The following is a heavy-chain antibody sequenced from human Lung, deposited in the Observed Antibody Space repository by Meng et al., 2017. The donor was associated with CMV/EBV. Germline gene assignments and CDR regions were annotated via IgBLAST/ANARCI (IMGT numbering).Heavy chain of an antibody. V-gene: IGHV1-69*02. D-gene: IGHD2-2*02. CDR3: ASRYCSSTSCYSGFDY. Sequence: XXSCXASGGTFSSYTISWVRQAPGQGLEWMGRIIPILGIANYAQKFQGRVTITADKSTSTAYMELSSLRSEDTAVYYCASRYCSSTSCYSGFDYWGQGXLVTVSS. CDR2: IIPILGIA. CDR1: GGTFSSYT. J-gene: IGHJ4*02.